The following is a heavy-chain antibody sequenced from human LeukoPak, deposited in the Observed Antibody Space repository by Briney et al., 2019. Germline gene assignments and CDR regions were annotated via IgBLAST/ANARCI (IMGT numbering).Heavy chain of an antibody. CDR2: ISTSSSYI. CDR1: GFTFSSYS. Sequence: GGSLRLSCAASGFTFSSYSMNWVRQAPGKGLEWVSSISTSSSYIYYADSVKGRFTISRDNSKNTLYLQMNSLRDEDTAVYYCAKDTTDSSGVDYWGQGTLVTVSS. D-gene: IGHD3-22*01. J-gene: IGHJ4*02. V-gene: IGHV3-21*04. CDR3: AKDTTDSSGVDY.